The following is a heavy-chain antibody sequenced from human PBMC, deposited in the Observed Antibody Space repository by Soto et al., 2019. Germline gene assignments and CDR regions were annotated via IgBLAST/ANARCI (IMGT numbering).Heavy chain of an antibody. V-gene: IGHV3-23*01. CDR1: GFTFSNYA. Sequence: EVQLLESGGGLVQPGGSLRLSCAASGFTFSNYAMGWVRQAPGKGLQWVSAISNTGHSTYSSDSVKGRVTVSRDNSENTLHLQMNSLRVDDTAVYYCAKLTTVFGEAVTLGYFDLWGRGTLVTVSS. D-gene: IGHD3-3*01. J-gene: IGHJ2*01. CDR3: AKLTTVFGEAVTLGYFDL. CDR2: ISNTGHST.